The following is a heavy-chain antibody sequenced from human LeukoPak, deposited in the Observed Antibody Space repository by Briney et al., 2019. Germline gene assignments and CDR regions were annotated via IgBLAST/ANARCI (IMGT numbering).Heavy chain of an antibody. CDR3: ARGPDVLLWFGELHNWFDP. Sequence: SETLSHTCAVYGGSFSGYYWSWIRQPPGKGLEWIGEINHSGSTNYNPSLKSRVTISVDTSKNQFSLKLSSVTAADTAVYYCARGPDVLLWFGELHNWFDPWGQGTLVTVSS. V-gene: IGHV4-34*01. J-gene: IGHJ5*02. CDR2: INHSGST. CDR1: GGSFSGYY. D-gene: IGHD3-10*01.